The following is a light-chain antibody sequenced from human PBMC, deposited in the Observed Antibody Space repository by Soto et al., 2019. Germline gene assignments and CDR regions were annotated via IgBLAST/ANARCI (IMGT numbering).Light chain of an antibody. CDR3: QQRSNWLIT. J-gene: IGKJ5*01. Sequence: VVFKQSASTVSLPPGERATLSCRASQSVSSYLAWYQQKPGQAPRLLIYDASNRATGIPARFSGSGSGTDFTLTISSLEPEDFAVYYCQQRSNWLITFGQGTRLEIK. CDR1: QSVSSY. V-gene: IGKV3-11*01. CDR2: DAS.